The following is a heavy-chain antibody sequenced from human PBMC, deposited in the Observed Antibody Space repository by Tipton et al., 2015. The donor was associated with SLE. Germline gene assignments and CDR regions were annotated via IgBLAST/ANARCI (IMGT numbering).Heavy chain of an antibody. D-gene: IGHD2-2*01. CDR2: ISSSSSYI. Sequence: SLRLSCAASGFTFSSYSMNWVRQAPGKGLEWVSSISSSSSYIYYADSVKGRFTISRDNAKNSLYLQMNSLRAEDTAVYYCARDDYCSSTSCYFDAFDIWGQGTMVTVSS. CDR1: GFTFSSYS. J-gene: IGHJ3*02. CDR3: ARDDYCSSTSCYFDAFDI. V-gene: IGHV3-21*01.